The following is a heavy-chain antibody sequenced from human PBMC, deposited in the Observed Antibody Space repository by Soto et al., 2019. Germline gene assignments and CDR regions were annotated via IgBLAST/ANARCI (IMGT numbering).Heavy chain of an antibody. CDR3: AGQRIAVAGYYYYYGMDV. J-gene: IGHJ6*01. Sequence: PSETLSLIWTVSGGSVSRSSYYWGCFRQPPGKGLEWIGSIYYSGSTYYNPSLKSRVTISVDTSKNQFSLKLSSVTAADTAVYYCAGQRIAVAGYYYYYGMDVWGQGTTVTV. CDR2: IYYSGST. CDR1: GGSVSRSSYY. D-gene: IGHD6-19*01. V-gene: IGHV4-39*01.